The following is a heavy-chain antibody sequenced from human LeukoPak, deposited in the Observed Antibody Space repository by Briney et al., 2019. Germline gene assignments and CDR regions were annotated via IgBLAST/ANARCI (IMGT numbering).Heavy chain of an antibody. V-gene: IGHV4-31*03. D-gene: IGHD6-13*01. J-gene: IGHJ4*02. CDR2: IYYTGST. CDR1: GGSISSGGYY. CDR3: ARDGQYSSSWYDY. Sequence: SQTLSLTCTVSGGSISSGGYYWSWIRQHPGKGLEWIGYIYYTGSTNYNPSLKSRVTISVDTSKNQFSLKLSSVTAADTAVYYCARDGQYSSSWYDYWGQGTLVTVSS.